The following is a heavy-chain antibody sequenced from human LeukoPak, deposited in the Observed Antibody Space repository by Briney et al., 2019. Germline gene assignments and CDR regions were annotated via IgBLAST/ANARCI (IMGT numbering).Heavy chain of an antibody. Sequence: SETLSLTCAVSGYSISSGYYWGWIQQPPGKGLEWIGNIYHSGSTYYNPSLKSRVTISVDTSKNQFSLKLSSVTAADTAVYYCAGQGSSTSSYYYMDVWGKGTTVTVSS. D-gene: IGHD2-2*01. CDR2: IYHSGST. V-gene: IGHV4-38-2*01. J-gene: IGHJ6*03. CDR1: GYSISSGYY. CDR3: AGQGSSTSSYYYMDV.